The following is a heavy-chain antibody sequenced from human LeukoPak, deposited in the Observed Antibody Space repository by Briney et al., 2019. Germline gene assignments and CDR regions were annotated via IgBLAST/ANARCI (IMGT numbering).Heavy chain of an antibody. CDR2: IYYSGST. CDR1: GGSISSYY. J-gene: IGHJ6*02. CDR3: ARGPPPITLYYYYGMDV. D-gene: IGHD1-14*01. Sequence: SETLSLTCTVSGGSISSYYWSWIRQPPGKGLEWIGYIYYSGSTNYNPSLKSRVTISVDTSKNQFSLKLGSVTAADTAVYYCARGPPPITLYYYYGMDVWGQGTTVTVSS. V-gene: IGHV4-59*01.